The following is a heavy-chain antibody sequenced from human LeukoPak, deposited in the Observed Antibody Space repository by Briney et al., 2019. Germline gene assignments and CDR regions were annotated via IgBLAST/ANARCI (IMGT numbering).Heavy chain of an antibody. J-gene: IGHJ5*02. Sequence: GESLKISFKGSGDTFATYWTGWVRQVPGKGLEWMGVIYPGDSRTRYNPSFQGQVTISADKSISTAYLHWRSLKASDTAMSYCACREFTSPWSDPWGQGTQVTVCS. CDR3: ACREFTSPWSDP. D-gene: IGHD2-2*01. CDR2: IYPGDSRT. V-gene: IGHV5-51*01. CDR1: GDTFATYW.